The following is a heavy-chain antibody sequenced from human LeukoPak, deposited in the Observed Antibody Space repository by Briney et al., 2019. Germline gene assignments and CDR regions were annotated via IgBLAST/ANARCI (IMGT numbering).Heavy chain of an antibody. Sequence: GQSLKISCKGSGYTFTNHWIDWVRQIPGKGLEWLGIIYAGDSDTRYSPSFQGRVTISVDKSISTAYLQLSSLKASDTAIYYCARRERVGQVDYHFEFWGQGTLVTVSS. V-gene: IGHV5-51*01. CDR1: GYTFTNHW. CDR3: ARRERVGQVDYHFEF. D-gene: IGHD4-11*01. CDR2: IYAGDSDT. J-gene: IGHJ4*02.